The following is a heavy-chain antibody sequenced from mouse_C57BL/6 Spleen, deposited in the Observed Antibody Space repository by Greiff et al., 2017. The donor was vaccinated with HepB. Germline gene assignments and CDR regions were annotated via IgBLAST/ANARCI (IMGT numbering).Heavy chain of an antibody. CDR2: INPGSGGT. Sequence: VKLKESGAELVRPGTSVKVSCKASGYAFTNYLIEWVKQRPGQGLEWIGVINPGSGGTNYNEKFKGKATLTADKSSSTAYMQLSSLTSEDSAVYFCARGSTGGFAYWGQGTLVTVSA. V-gene: IGHV1-54*01. D-gene: IGHD1-1*01. CDR1: GYAFTNYL. J-gene: IGHJ3*01. CDR3: ARGSTGGFAY.